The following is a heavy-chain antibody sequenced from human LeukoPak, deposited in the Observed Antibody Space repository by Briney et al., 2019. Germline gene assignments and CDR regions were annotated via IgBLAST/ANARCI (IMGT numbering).Heavy chain of an antibody. CDR1: GGSFSGYY. CDR2: INHSGST. CDR3: ARDRSSSGPRWFDP. J-gene: IGHJ5*02. D-gene: IGHD6-19*01. Sequence: SETLSLTCAVYGGSFSGYYWSWIRQPPGKGLEWIGEINHSGSTNYNPSLKSRVTISVDTSKNQFSLKLSSVTAADTAVYYCARDRSSSGPRWFDPWGQGTLVTVSS. V-gene: IGHV4-34*01.